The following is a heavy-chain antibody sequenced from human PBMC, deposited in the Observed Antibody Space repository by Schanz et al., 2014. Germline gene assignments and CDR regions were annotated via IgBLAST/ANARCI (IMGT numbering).Heavy chain of an antibody. V-gene: IGHV3-33*08. D-gene: IGHD3-10*01. CDR3: VRDELLWFGEVLSLDY. Sequence: VQLVESGGGLVKPGGSLRLSCATSGLTFTSAWMSWVRQAPGKGLEWVAVIWYDGSNKYYADSVKGRFTISRDNSNKTVDLQMNSLRAEDTALYYCVRDELLWFGEVLSLDYWGQGALVTVSS. J-gene: IGHJ4*02. CDR1: GLTFTSAW. CDR2: IWYDGSNK.